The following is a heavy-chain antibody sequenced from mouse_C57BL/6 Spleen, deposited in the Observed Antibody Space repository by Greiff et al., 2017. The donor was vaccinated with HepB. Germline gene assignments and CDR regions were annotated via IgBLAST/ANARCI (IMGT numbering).Heavy chain of an antibody. V-gene: IGHV1-47*01. J-gene: IGHJ2*01. CDR1: GYTFTTYP. Sequence: QVQLQQSGAELVKPGASVKMSCKASGYTFTTYPIEWMKQNHGKSLEWIGNFHPYNDDTKYNEKFKGKATLTVDKSSSTVYLALRRLTSDDSAVYYGARRRDYDGGLDYWGKGTTLTVSS. D-gene: IGHD2-4*01. CDR2: FHPYNDDT. CDR3: ARRRDYDGGLDY.